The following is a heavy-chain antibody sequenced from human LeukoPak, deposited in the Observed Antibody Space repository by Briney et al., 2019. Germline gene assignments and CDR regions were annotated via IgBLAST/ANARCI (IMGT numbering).Heavy chain of an antibody. CDR3: ARASHRSHDTIYGMDV. Sequence: SETLSLTCTVSGGSISGYYWTWIRQPPGKGLEWIGYIYYSGSAYYNPSLKSRVTISVDTSKNQFSLKLSSVTAADTAVYYCARASHRSHDTIYGMDVWGQGTTVIVSS. CDR1: GGSISGYY. CDR2: IYYSGSA. V-gene: IGHV4-59*08. J-gene: IGHJ6*02. D-gene: IGHD3-9*01.